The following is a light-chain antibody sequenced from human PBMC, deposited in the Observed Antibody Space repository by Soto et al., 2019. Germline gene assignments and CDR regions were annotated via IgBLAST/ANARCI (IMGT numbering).Light chain of an antibody. J-gene: IGKJ4*01. CDR1: QGISSY. CDR3: QQYYRRVT. Sequence: ALRMTQSPSSFSASTGDRVTITCRASQGISSYLAWYQQKPGKAPKLLIYAASTLQSGVPSRFSGSGSGTDFTLTISCLQSEDFATYYCQQYYRRVTFGGGTKVEIK. V-gene: IGKV1-8*01. CDR2: AAS.